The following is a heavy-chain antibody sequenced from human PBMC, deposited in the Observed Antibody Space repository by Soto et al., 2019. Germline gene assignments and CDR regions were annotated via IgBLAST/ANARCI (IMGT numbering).Heavy chain of an antibody. V-gene: IGHV3-21*01. CDR2: ISSSSSYI. Sequence: GGSLRLSCAASGFTFSSYSMNWVRQAPGKGLEWVSSISSSSSYIYYADSVKGRFTISKDNAKNALYQQMNSLRAEDTAVYYCARDFTTRAHDAFDIWGQGTMVTVSS. CDR1: GFTFSSYS. D-gene: IGHD3-22*01. J-gene: IGHJ3*02. CDR3: ARDFTTRAHDAFDI.